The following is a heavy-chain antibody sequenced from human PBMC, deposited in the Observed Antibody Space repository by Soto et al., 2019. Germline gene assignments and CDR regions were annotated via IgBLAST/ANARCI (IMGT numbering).Heavy chain of an antibody. CDR1: GYTFTSYG. V-gene: IGHV1-18*01. D-gene: IGHD3-22*01. CDR3: ARAYYYDSSALQGFFDY. J-gene: IGHJ4*02. Sequence: ASVKVSCKASGYTFTSYGISWVRQAPGQGLEWMGWISAYNGNTNYAQKLQGRVTMTTDTSTSTAYMELRSLRSDDTAVYYRARAYYYDSSALQGFFDYWGQGTLVTVSS. CDR2: ISAYNGNT.